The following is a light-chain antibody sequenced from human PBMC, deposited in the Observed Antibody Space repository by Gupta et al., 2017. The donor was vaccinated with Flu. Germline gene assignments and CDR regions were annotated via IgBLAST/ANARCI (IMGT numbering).Light chain of an antibody. V-gene: IGKV1-33*01. Sequence: DVQMTQSPSSLSASVGDRVTITCQASQDISNYLNWYQQKPGKAPKLLIYDDSKVEAGVPSRFSGRESGTDFTLTISSLQPEDFATYYCQQEHSLPFTFGGGTKVDIK. CDR1: QDISNY. J-gene: IGKJ4*01. CDR3: QQEHSLPFT. CDR2: DDS.